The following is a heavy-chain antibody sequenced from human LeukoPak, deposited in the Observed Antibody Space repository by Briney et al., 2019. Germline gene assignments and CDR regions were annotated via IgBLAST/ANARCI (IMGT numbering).Heavy chain of an antibody. D-gene: IGHD3-10*01. V-gene: IGHV5-51*01. J-gene: IGHJ5*02. Sequence: GESLKISCKGSGYSFTSYWIGWVRQMPGKGLEWMGFIYPGDSDTRYSPSFQGQVTISADKSISTAYLQWSSLKASDTAMYYCARHELLWFGELFSGWFDPWGQGTLVTVSS. CDR3: ARHELLWFGELFSGWFDP. CDR1: GYSFTSYW. CDR2: IYPGDSDT.